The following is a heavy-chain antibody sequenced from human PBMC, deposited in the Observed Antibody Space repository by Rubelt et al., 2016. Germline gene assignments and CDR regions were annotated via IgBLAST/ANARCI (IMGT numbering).Heavy chain of an antibody. CDR3: ARGDFGPTNWFDP. D-gene: IGHD3-16*01. Sequence: EVQLVESGGGLVKPGGSLRLSCAASGFTFSSYSMNWVRQAPGKGLEWVSSISSSSSYIYYADSVKGRFTISRDNAKNSLYLQMNRLSAEDTAVCYCARGDFGPTNWFDPWGQGTLVTVSS. CDR1: GFTFSSYS. V-gene: IGHV3-21*01. CDR2: ISSSSSYI. J-gene: IGHJ5*02.